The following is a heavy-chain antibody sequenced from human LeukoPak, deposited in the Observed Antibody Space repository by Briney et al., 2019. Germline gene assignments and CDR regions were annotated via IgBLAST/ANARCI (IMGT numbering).Heavy chain of an antibody. CDR3: ARSDTHHIHSSSWHFDY. D-gene: IGHD6-13*01. V-gene: IGHV4-4*07. J-gene: IGHJ4*02. Sequence: SETLSLTCTVSGGSISSSCWSWIRQPGGKGLEWIGRISASGSTNYTPSLKSRVTMSVDTSKNQFSLRLSSVTAADTAVYYCARSDTHHIHSSSWHFDYWGQGTLVTVSS. CDR2: ISASGST. CDR1: GGSISSSC.